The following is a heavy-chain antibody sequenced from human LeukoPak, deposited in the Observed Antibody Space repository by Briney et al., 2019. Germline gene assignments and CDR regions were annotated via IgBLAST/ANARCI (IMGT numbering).Heavy chain of an antibody. CDR1: GWTHISSA. CDR3: PKVPAVPGYYSEY. V-gene: IGHV3-23*01. D-gene: IGHD6-19*01. J-gene: IGHJ4*02. Sequence: GGSLRVSCAATGWTHISSAMHWVRQPAGKGLEWVSAISGSGGSTYYADTVRERFTLSRDNSKNTLDLHVNRLTADESAVYQCPKVPAVPGYYSEYWGQGTLVTV. CDR2: ISGSGGST.